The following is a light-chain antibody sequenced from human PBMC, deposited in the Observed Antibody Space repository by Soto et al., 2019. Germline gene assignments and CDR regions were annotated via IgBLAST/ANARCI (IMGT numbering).Light chain of an antibody. J-gene: IGKJ1*01. CDR2: GAS. V-gene: IGKV3-15*01. Sequence: IVMTQSPSTLSVSAGERATLSWRASQSVSSNLAWYQQKNGQAPRLLIYGASTRATGIPARFSGSGSGTDFNLTISRLETEDFAVYYCQQYGSSPRTFGQGTKVDIK. CDR3: QQYGSSPRT. CDR1: QSVSSN.